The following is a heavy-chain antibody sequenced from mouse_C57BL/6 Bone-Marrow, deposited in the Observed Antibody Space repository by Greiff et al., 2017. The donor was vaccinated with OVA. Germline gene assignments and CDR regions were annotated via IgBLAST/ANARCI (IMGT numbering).Heavy chain of an antibody. CDR2: ISSGSSTI. V-gene: IGHV5-17*01. J-gene: IGHJ1*03. CDR3: ARGCYDDWWYCDV. CDR1: GFTFSDYG. Sequence: EVQGVESGGGLVKPGGSLKLSCAASGFTFSDYGMHWVRQAPEKGLEWVAYISSGSSTIYYADTVKGRFTISRDNDKNTLFLQMTSLRSEDTTMYYCARGCYDDWWYCDVWGTGTTVTVSS. D-gene: IGHD2-12*01.